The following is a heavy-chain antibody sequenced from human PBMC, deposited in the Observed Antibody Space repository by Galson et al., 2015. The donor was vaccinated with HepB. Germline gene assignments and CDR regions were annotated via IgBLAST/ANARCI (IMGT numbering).Heavy chain of an antibody. D-gene: IGHD3-10*01. CDR3: ARIEELGECDY. CDR2: IIPILGIA. Sequence: SVKVSCKASGGTFSSYTISWVRQAPGQGLEWMGRIIPILGIANYAQKFQGRVTITADKSTSTAYMELSSLRSEDTAVYYCARIEELGECDYWGQGTLVTVSS. J-gene: IGHJ4*02. CDR1: GGTFSSYT. V-gene: IGHV1-69*02.